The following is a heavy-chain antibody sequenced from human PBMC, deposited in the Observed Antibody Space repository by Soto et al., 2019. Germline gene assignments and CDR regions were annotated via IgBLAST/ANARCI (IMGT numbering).Heavy chain of an antibody. Sequence: ASVKVSCKASGYTFTGYYMHWVRQAPGQGLEWMGWINPNSGGTNYAQKFQGWVTMTRDTSISTAYMELSRLRSDDTAVYYCARAGRIAAAGGYARWFDPWGQGTLVTVSS. CDR1: GYTFTGYY. CDR2: INPNSGGT. CDR3: ARAGRIAAAGGYARWFDP. J-gene: IGHJ5*02. V-gene: IGHV1-2*04. D-gene: IGHD6-13*01.